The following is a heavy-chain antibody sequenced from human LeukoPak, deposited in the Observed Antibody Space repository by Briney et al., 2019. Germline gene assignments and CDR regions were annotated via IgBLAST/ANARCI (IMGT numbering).Heavy chain of an antibody. Sequence: GGSLRLSCAASGFTFSSYGMHWVRQAPGKGLEWVAVISYDGSNKYYADSVKGRFTISRDNSKNTLYLQMNSLRAEDTAVYYCAKAPDTAMVFDPCFDYWGQGTLVTVSS. V-gene: IGHV3-30*18. D-gene: IGHD5-18*01. J-gene: IGHJ4*02. CDR2: ISYDGSNK. CDR3: AKAPDTAMVFDPCFDY. CDR1: GFTFSSYG.